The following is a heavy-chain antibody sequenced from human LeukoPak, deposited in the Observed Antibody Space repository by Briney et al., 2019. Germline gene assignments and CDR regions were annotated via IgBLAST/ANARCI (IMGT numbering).Heavy chain of an antibody. D-gene: IGHD3-10*01. CDR3: ARDRVSGSGSIDY. CDR1: GFTFSNYG. Sequence: GGSLRLSCAASGFTFSNYGMNWVRQAPGKGLEWVSSITISSYIYYADSVKGRFTISRDNAKNSLYLQMNSLRVEDTAVYYCARDRVSGSGSIDYWGQGTLVTVSS. J-gene: IGHJ4*02. V-gene: IGHV3-21*01. CDR2: ITISSYI.